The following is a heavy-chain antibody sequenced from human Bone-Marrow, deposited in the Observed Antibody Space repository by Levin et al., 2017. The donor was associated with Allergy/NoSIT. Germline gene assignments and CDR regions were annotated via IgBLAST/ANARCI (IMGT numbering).Heavy chain of an antibody. CDR2: IIPIFGTA. V-gene: IGHV1-69*13. D-gene: IGHD6-19*01. Sequence: ASVKVSCKASGGTFSSYAISWVRQAPGQGLEWMGGIIPIFGTANYAQKFQGRVTITADESTSTAYMELSSLRSEDTAVYYCARDPPYSSDTKGFNYWGQGTLVTVSS. CDR3: ARDPPYSSDTKGFNY. CDR1: GGTFSSYA. J-gene: IGHJ4*02.